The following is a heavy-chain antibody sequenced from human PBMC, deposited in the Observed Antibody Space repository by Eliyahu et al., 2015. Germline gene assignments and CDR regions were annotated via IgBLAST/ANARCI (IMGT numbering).Heavy chain of an antibody. Sequence: QVQLVQSGAEVKKPGXSVKVSCKASGGTFSSYAISWVRQAPGQGLEWMGGIIPIFGTANYAQKFQGRVTITADESTSTAYMELSSLRSEDTAVYYCARSYPPGQQLVYWYFDLWGRGTLVTVSS. V-gene: IGHV1-69*01. CDR2: IIPIFGTA. CDR3: ARSYPPGQQLVYWYFDL. D-gene: IGHD6-13*01. CDR1: GGTFSSYA. J-gene: IGHJ2*01.